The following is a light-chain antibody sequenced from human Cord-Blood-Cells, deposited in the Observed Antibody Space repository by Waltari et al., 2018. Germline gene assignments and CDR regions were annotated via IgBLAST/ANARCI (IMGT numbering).Light chain of an antibody. V-gene: IGKV1-33*01. CDR1: QDISNY. CDR3: QQYDNLPLT. CDR2: DAS. J-gene: IGKJ4*01. Sequence: DIQMTQSPSSLSASVGDRVTIPCQASQDISNYLNWYQQKPGKAPKLLIYDASNLETGVPSRFSGSGSGTDFTFTISSLQPEDIETYYCQQYDNLPLTFGGGTKVEIK.